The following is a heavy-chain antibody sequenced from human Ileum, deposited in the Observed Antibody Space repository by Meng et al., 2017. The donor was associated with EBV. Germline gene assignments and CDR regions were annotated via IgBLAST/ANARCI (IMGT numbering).Heavy chain of an antibody. D-gene: IGHD3-10*01. CDR3: ARGNKVSDRGFDY. J-gene: IGHJ4*02. V-gene: IGHV4-34*01. CDR1: GGSFSCYY. CDR2: INHSGST. Sequence: QQWAAVLLNPSGTPSTPCAVYGGSFSCYYWSWIRQPPGKGLEWIGEINHSGSTNYNPSLKSRVTISVDTSKNQFSLKLSSVTAADTAVYYCARGNKVSDRGFDYWGQGTLVTVSS.